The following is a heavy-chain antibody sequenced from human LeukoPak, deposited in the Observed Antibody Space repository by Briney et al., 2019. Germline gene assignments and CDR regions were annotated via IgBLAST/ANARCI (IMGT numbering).Heavy chain of an antibody. J-gene: IGHJ4*02. D-gene: IGHD2-2*01. CDR1: GFIFSDYY. Sequence: KPGGSLRLSCAASGFIFSDYYMSWVRPGPGEGVEWVLYISASGSTVNYADSVKGRFTISTDNAKRSLYLQMNNLTAEDTAVYYCARDGCSSTSCFDYWGQGTLVIVSS. CDR2: ISASGSTV. V-gene: IGHV3-11*04. CDR3: ARDGCSSTSCFDY.